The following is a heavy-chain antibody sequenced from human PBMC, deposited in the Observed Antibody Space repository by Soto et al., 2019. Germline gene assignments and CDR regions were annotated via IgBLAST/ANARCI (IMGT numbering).Heavy chain of an antibody. CDR1: GGSISSYY. Sequence: SETLSLTCTVSGGSISSYYWSWIRQPPGKGLEWIGYIYYSGSTNYNPSLKSRVTISVDTSKNQFSLKLSSVTAADTAVYYCARVQTVADKHYYFEYWGQGTLVTVSS. J-gene: IGHJ4*02. V-gene: IGHV4-59*01. CDR3: ARVQTVADKHYYFEY. CDR2: IYYSGST.